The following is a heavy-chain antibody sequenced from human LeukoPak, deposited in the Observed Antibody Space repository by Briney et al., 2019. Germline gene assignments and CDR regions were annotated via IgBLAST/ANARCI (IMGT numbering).Heavy chain of an antibody. CDR1: GGSISSYY. Sequence: SETLSLTCTVSGGSISSYYWSWIRQPPGKGLEWIGYIYYSGSTNYNPSLKSRVTISVDTSKNQFSLKLSSVTAADTAVYYCARDLADDSSGYYYGSISYGMDVWGQETTVTVSS. D-gene: IGHD3-22*01. V-gene: IGHV4-59*01. J-gene: IGHJ6*02. CDR3: ARDLADDSSGYYYGSISYGMDV. CDR2: IYYSGST.